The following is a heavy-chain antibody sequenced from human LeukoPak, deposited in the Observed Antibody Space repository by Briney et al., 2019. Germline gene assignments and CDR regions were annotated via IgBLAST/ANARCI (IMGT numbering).Heavy chain of an antibody. CDR1: GFTFSSYD. CDR3: ARVDYSSGWSNFDY. D-gene: IGHD6-19*01. Sequence: GGSLRLSCAASGFTFSSYDMHWVRQATGKGLEWVSAIGTAGDTYYPGSVKGRFTISGENAKNSLYLQMNSLRAGDTAVYYCARVDYSSGWSNFDYWGQGTLVTVSS. V-gene: IGHV3-13*01. CDR2: IGTAGDT. J-gene: IGHJ4*02.